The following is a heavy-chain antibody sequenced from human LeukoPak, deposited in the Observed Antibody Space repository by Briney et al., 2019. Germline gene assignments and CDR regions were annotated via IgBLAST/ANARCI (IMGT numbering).Heavy chain of an antibody. V-gene: IGHV4-34*01. J-gene: IGHJ3*02. D-gene: IGHD2-2*01. CDR2: INHSGGT. CDR3: ARALFVVVPAATIDAFDI. CDR1: GGSFSGYY. Sequence: SETLSLTCAVYGGSFSGYYWSWIRQPPGKGLEWIGEINHSGGTNYNPSLKSRVTISVDTSKNQFSLKLSSVTAADTAVYYCARALFVVVPAATIDAFDIWGQGTMVTVSS.